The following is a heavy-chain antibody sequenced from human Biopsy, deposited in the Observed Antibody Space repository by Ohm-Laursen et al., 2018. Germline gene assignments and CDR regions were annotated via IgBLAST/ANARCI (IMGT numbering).Heavy chain of an antibody. J-gene: IGHJ4*02. CDR2: SSGSGDAK. CDR1: GFSFRSYA. V-gene: IGHV3-23*01. D-gene: IGHD3-10*01. CDR3: AKNQAHNEGVTDHFDS. Sequence: GSLRLSCSAPGFSFRSYAMSWVRQAPGKGLEWLSESSGSGDAKYYADSVEGRFTISKDISKNTLYLQMNSLSVDDTAIYYCAKNQAHNEGVTDHFDSWGQGTLVTVSS.